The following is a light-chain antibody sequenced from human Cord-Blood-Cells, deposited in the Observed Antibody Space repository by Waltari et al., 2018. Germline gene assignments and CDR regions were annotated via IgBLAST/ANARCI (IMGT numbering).Light chain of an antibody. CDR1: QSLLHSNGYNY. CDR2: LGS. V-gene: IGKV2-28*01. CDR3: MQALQAPRT. Sequence: DIVMTQSPLSLPVTPGEPASISCRSSQSLLHSNGYNYLDWYLQKTGQSPQLLIYLGSSRASGFPDRFSGSGSGTDFTLKISRVEAEDVGVYYCMQALQAPRTFGQGTKLEIK. J-gene: IGKJ2*01.